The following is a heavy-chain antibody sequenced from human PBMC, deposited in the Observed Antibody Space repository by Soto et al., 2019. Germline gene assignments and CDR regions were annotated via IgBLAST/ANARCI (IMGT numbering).Heavy chain of an antibody. CDR1: GGSFSGYY. J-gene: IGHJ5*02. CDR3: ARGFIAVAGTMGTPISNWFDP. Sequence: QVQLQQWGAGLLKPSETLSLTCAVYGGSFSGYYWSWIRQPPGKGLEWIGEINHSGSTNYNPSLKSRVTISVDTSKNQFSLTLIPVTAADTAVYYCARGFIAVAGTMGTPISNWFDPWGQGTLVTVSS. CDR2: INHSGST. V-gene: IGHV4-34*01. D-gene: IGHD6-19*01.